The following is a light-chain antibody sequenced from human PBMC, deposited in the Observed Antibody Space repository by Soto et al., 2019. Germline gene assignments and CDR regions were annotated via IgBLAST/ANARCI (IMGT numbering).Light chain of an antibody. CDR1: SSNIGAGYD. CDR2: ANT. CDR3: QSYVSLRALV. V-gene: IGLV1-40*01. Sequence: QSVLTQPPSVSGAPGQRVTISCTGSSSNIGAGYDVHWSQQLPGKAPKLLIYANTNRPSGVPYRFSGSKSGTSASLAITGLQAEGEADYNCQSYVSLRALVFGGGTKLNVL. J-gene: IGLJ2*01.